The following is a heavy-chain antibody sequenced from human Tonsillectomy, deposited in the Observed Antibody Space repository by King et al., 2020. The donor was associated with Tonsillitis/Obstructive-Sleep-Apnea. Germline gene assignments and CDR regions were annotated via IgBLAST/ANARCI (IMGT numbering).Heavy chain of an antibody. Sequence: VQLVESGGVVVQPGGSLRLSCAASGFTFHDYTIHWVRQAPGKGLEWVALIIWDGGSTYYADSLKGRFTISSDNSKNSLYLQMTSLGTEDTALYYCAKDTGGYYMDVWGKGTPVTVSS. CDR1: GFTFHDYT. J-gene: IGHJ6*03. V-gene: IGHV3-43*01. CDR2: IIWDGGST. CDR3: AKDTGGYYMDV.